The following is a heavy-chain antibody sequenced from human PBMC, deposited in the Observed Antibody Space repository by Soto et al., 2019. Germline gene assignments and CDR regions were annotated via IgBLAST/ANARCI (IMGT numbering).Heavy chain of an antibody. CDR1: GDSISSGGYS. Sequence: QLQLQESGSGLVKPSQTLSLTCAVSGDSISSGGYSWNWIRQPPGKCLEWIGYIYHSGGTDYNPSRERLVTLTVDSANNPFSLKLNSVIAADTAVYYCARDSRSGYYLEYWGQGTLVTVSS. CDR3: ARDSRSGYYLEY. D-gene: IGHD3-22*01. J-gene: IGHJ4*02. CDR2: IYHSGGT. V-gene: IGHV4-30-2*01.